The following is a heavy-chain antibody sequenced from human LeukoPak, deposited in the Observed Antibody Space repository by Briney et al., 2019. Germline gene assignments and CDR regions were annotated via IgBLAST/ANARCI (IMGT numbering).Heavy chain of an antibody. CDR3: ARYDGRATADF. CDR1: GYSLNNYW. V-gene: IGHV5-51*01. D-gene: IGHD1-26*01. CDR2: VFPADSDT. Sequence: GESLKISCKVSGYSLNNYWIAWVRQMPGKGLEWMGIVFPADSDTRYSPSFQGQVTISADKSINTAYLQWSSLKASDTATYYCARYDGRATADFWGQGTLVTVSS. J-gene: IGHJ4*02.